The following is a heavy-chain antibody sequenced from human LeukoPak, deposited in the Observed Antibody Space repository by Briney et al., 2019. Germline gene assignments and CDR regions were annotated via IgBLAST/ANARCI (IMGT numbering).Heavy chain of an antibody. Sequence: PETLSLTRTVSGGSLSSYYWSSIRQPPGKGLGWIGCIYYSGSTNYNPSLKTRVTISVDTSKNQFSLKLRSVTASHTAVHHCVRDRGYYYDSGFDYWGQGTLVTVSS. CDR3: VRDRGYYYDSGFDY. CDR1: GGSLSSYY. CDR2: IYYSGST. D-gene: IGHD3-22*01. V-gene: IGHV4-59*01. J-gene: IGHJ4*02.